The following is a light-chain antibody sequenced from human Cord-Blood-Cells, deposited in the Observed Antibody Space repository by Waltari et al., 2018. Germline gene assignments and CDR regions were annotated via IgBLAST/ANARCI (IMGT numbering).Light chain of an antibody. Sequence: EIVLTQSPATLSLSPGERATLSCRASQSVSSYLAWYQQKPGQAPRLLSYDASNRATGIPARFSGSGSGTDFTLTISSLEPEDGAVYYCQQRSNWPRLTFGGGTKVEIK. CDR3: QQRSNWPRLT. CDR1: QSVSSY. J-gene: IGKJ4*01. CDR2: DAS. V-gene: IGKV3-11*01.